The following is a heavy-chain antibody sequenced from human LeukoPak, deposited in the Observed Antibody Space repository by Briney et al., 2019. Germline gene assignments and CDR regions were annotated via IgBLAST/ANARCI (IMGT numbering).Heavy chain of an antibody. V-gene: IGHV3-74*01. CDR1: GFTFSNHW. Sequence: GGSLRLSCAASGFTFSNHWMHWVRQAPGKGLMWVSRINRDGSRTDYADSVKGRFTISRDDAKNTLYLQVNSLRTEDTAVYFCARGGSDTAMAHDYWGQGTLVTVSS. D-gene: IGHD5-18*01. CDR2: INRDGSRT. J-gene: IGHJ4*02. CDR3: ARGGSDTAMAHDY.